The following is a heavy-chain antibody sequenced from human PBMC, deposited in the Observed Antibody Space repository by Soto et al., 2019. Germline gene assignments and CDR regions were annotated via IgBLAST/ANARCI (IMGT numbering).Heavy chain of an antibody. Sequence: LSLTCNVSGASIYTYYWNWIRQSPGKGLEWIGYISDGGSTNYNPSLESRVTISLDTSKKQVSLKLSSVSAADTAVYYCARDRSYDSSGSRGYYGMDVWGQGTTVTVSS. D-gene: IGHD3-22*01. J-gene: IGHJ6*02. CDR2: ISDGGST. V-gene: IGHV4-59*01. CDR1: GASIYTYY. CDR3: ARDRSYDSSGSRGYYGMDV.